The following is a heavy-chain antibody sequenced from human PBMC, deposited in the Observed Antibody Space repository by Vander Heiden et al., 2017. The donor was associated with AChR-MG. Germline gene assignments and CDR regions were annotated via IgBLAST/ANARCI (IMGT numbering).Heavy chain of an antibody. CDR2: IWYDGSNK. Sequence: QVQLVASGGGVVQPGRSLRLSCAASGLTFSGDGMHWVRQAPGKGLGWVAVIWYDGSNKYYADSVKGRFTISRDNSKNTLYLQMNSLRAEDTAVYYCARGGVPAAMGGWFDPWGHVTLVTVSS. CDR1: GLTFSGDG. J-gene: IGHJ5*02. CDR3: ARGGVPAAMGGWFDP. V-gene: IGHV3-33*01. D-gene: IGHD2-2*01.